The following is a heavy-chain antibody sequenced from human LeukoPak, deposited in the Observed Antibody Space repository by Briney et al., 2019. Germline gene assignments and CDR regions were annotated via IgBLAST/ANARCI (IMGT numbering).Heavy chain of an antibody. D-gene: IGHD3-10*01. V-gene: IGHV3-7*04. CDR3: ARGRAGNYYNHNDY. CDR2: IKQDGSEI. J-gene: IGHJ4*01. CDR1: GFTFSNYW. Sequence: PGGSLRLSCAASGFTFSNYWMTWVRQAPGKGLEWVANIKQDGSEIYYADSVKGRFTISRDNAKNTLYLQMDSLRAEDTAVYYCARGRAGNYYNHNDYWGQGTLVTVSS.